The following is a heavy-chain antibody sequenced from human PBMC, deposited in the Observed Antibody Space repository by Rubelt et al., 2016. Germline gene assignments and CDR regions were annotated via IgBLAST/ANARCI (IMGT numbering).Heavy chain of an antibody. D-gene: IGHD5-24*01. CDR2: ITPNSGAT. J-gene: IGHJ4*02. CDR1: GYTFTDHN. V-gene: IGHV1-2*06. Sequence: QVQLVQSGAAVKKPGASVKVSCKPSGYTFTDHNIHWLRQAPGQGLEWMGRITPNSGATNYAQKFQDRVTMTRDTSISTAYMEVRRLRPGDTAVDYCVRESGYKYGDYWGQGSLVTVSS. CDR3: VRESGYKYGDY.